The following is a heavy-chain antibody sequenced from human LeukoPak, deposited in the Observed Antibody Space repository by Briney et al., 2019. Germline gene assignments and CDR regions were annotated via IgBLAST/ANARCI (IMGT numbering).Heavy chain of an antibody. Sequence: SQTLSLTCAISGDSVSSSSAWSWIRQSPSRGLEWLGRTYYRSKWHNDYAESVKSRITINPDTSKNEFSLQLNSVTPEDTAVYYCARNLRPDFDYWGQGTLVTVSS. V-gene: IGHV6-1*01. CDR1: GDSVSSSSA. J-gene: IGHJ4*02. CDR3: ARNLRPDFDY. CDR2: TYYRSKWHN.